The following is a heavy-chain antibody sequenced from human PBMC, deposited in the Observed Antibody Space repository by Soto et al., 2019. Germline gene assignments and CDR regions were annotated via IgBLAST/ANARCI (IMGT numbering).Heavy chain of an antibody. D-gene: IGHD3-16*02. Sequence: GGSLRLSCAASGFTFSSYGMHWVRQAPGKGLEWVAVISYDGSNKYYADSVKGRFTISRDNSKNTLYLQMNSLRAEDTAVYYCARDQYYDYIWGSYRSAVFDYWGQGTLVTVSS. CDR1: GFTFSSYG. J-gene: IGHJ4*02. CDR3: ARDQYYDYIWGSYRSAVFDY. CDR2: ISYDGSNK. V-gene: IGHV3-30*03.